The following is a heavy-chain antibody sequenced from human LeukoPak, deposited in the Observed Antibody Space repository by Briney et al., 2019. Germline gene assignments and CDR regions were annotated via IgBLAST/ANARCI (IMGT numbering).Heavy chain of an antibody. Sequence: GGSLRLSCAASGFIVSSNYMSWVRQAPGKGLEWVSAISSSGGSTYYADSVKGQFTISRDNSKNTLYLQMNSLRAEDTAVYYCAKVWDTYYYDSSGSFDYWGQGTLVTVSS. CDR3: AKVWDTYYYDSSGSFDY. CDR1: GFIVSSNY. CDR2: ISSSGGST. D-gene: IGHD3-22*01. J-gene: IGHJ4*02. V-gene: IGHV3-23*01.